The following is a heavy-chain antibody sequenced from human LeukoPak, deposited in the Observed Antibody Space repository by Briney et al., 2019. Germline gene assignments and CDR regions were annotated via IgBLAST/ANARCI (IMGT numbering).Heavy chain of an antibody. CDR1: GYTFTGYY. J-gene: IGHJ4*01. D-gene: IGHD1-14*01. CDR3: VTPATTRGFDY. Sequence: GASVKVSCKASGYTFTGYYMHWVRQAPGQGPEWMGRINCNSGDTNYAQKFQDWVTITRDTSLSTVYMELSSLTSDDSAVYYCVTPATTRGFDYWGHGTPVTVSS. V-gene: IGHV1-2*04. CDR2: INCNSGDT.